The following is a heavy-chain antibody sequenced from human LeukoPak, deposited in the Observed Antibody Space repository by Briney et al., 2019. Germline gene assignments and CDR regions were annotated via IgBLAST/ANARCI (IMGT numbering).Heavy chain of an antibody. CDR3: TRDLGR. CDR2: ISASGDTI. V-gene: IGHV3-48*02. CDR1: GFTFTTYT. J-gene: IGHJ5*02. Sequence: GGSLRLSSAASGFTFTTYTMNWVRQAPGKGLEWISYISASGDTIYYADSVKGRFTISRDSARNSLYLQMNSLSDEDTAIYYCTRDLGRWGQGTPVTVSS.